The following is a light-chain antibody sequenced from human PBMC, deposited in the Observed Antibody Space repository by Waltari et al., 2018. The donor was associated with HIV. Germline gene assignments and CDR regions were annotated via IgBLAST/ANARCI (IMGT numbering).Light chain of an antibody. CDR1: SSNIGHNY. CDR2: DDD. CDR3: GTWDTTLSAVV. Sequence: QSVLTQPPSVSAAPRETVIISCSGRSSNIGHNYVSWYQQLPGTAPKHFIYDDDLRPSGIPDRFSGSSSGTSATLGITGLQTADEADYYCGTWDTTLSAVVFGGGTKLTV. J-gene: IGLJ2*01. V-gene: IGLV1-51*01.